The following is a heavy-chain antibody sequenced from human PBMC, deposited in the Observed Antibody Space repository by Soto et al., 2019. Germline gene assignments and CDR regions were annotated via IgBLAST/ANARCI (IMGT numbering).Heavy chain of an antibody. Sequence: VACAASGGRLSISAITAALKAPREIHGWMGRVIPFLGVVNYAQKFQGRVTIAADRSTSTAYMDLNSLRAEDTAVYYCARDYCSTTSCHTRHYYYYMDVWGKGTTVTVSS. D-gene: IGHD2-2*01. CDR3: ARDYCSTTSCHTRHYYYYMDV. V-gene: IGHV1-69*04. CDR1: GGRLSISA. J-gene: IGHJ6*03. CDR2: VIPFLGVV.